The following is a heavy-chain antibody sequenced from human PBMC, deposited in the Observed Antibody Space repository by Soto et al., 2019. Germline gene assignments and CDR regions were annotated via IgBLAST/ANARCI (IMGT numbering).Heavy chain of an antibody. V-gene: IGHV3-30*18. Sequence: GGSLRLSCAASGFTFSSYGMHWVRQAPGKGLERVAVISYDGSNKYYADSVKGRFTISRDNSKNTLYLQMNSLRAEDTAVYYCAKDLVEDIVVVPAAIRSYGMDVWGQGTTVTVSS. CDR3: AKDLVEDIVVVPAAIRSYGMDV. D-gene: IGHD2-2*02. CDR1: GFTFSSYG. CDR2: ISYDGSNK. J-gene: IGHJ6*02.